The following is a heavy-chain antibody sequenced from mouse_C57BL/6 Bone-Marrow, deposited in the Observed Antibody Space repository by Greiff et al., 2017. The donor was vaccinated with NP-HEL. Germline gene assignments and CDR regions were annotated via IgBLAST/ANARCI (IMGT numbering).Heavy chain of an antibody. V-gene: IGHV10-3*01. D-gene: IGHD1-1*01. CDR3: VRGGDYYGSSYWYFDV. CDR1: GFTFNTYA. J-gene: IGHJ1*03. Sequence: EVHLVESGGGLVQPKGSLKLSCAASGFTFNTYAMHWVRQAPGKGLEWVARIRSKSSNYATYYADSVKDRFTISRDDSQSMLYLQMNNLKTEDTAMYYCVRGGDYYGSSYWYFDVWGTGTTVTVSS. CDR2: IRSKSSNYAT.